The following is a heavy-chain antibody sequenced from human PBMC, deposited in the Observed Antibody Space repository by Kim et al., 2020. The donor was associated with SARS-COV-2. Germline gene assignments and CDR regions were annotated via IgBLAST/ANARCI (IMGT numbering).Heavy chain of an antibody. J-gene: IGHJ4*02. D-gene: IGHD3-3*01. CDR2: GDSDT. CDR3: ARHGGY. V-gene: IGHV5-51*01. Sequence: GDSDTRYSPSFQGQVTISADKSISTAYLQWSSLKASDTAMYYCARHGGYWGQGTLVTVSS.